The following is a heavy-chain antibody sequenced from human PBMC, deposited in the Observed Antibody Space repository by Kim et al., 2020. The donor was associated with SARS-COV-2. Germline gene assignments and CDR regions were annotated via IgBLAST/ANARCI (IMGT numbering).Heavy chain of an antibody. J-gene: IGHJ4*02. V-gene: IGHV3-53*01. D-gene: IGHD3-16*01. CDR3: ARDRGGTGAVFDY. Sequence: YAASVKGRFTISRDNSKNTVYPQRNSLRVEDTAVYFCARDRGGTGAVFDYWGQGTLVTVSS.